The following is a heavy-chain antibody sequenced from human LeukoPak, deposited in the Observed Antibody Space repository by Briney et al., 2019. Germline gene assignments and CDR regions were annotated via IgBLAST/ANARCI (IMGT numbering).Heavy chain of an antibody. J-gene: IGHJ3*02. CDR2: ISYDGSNK. Sequence: PGRSLRLSWAAAGFTFSSYAMHWVRQAPGKGLEWVAVISYDGSNKYYADSVKGRFTISKDNSKNTLYLQMNSLRAEDTAVYYCARDRGWSYYDSSGEQAFDIWGQGTMVTVSS. CDR3: ARDRGWSYYDSSGEQAFDI. V-gene: IGHV3-30-3*01. CDR1: GFTFSSYA. D-gene: IGHD3-22*01.